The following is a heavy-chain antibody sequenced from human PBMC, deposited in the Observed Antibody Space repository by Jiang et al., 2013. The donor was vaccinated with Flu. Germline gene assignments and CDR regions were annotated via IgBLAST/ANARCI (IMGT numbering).Heavy chain of an antibody. Sequence: QLLESGGGLVQPGGSLRLSCAASGFTFSSYAMSWVRQAPGKGLEWVSAISGSGGGTYYADSVKGRFTISRDNSKNTLYLQMNSLRAEDTAVYFCAKDSLTGTAYYYYLDVWGKGTTVTVSS. CDR1: GFTFSSYA. D-gene: IGHD1-7*01. CDR3: AKDSLTGTAYYYYLDV. J-gene: IGHJ6*03. V-gene: IGHV3-23*01. CDR2: ISGSGGGT.